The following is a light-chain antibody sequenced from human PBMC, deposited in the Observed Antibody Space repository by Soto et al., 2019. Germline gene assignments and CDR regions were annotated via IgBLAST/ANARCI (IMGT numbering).Light chain of an antibody. CDR3: SSHAGSATLVV. CDR1: SSDVGDFHS. CDR2: DVT. J-gene: IGLJ2*01. V-gene: IGLV2-14*03. Sequence: QSALTQPASVSGSPGRSISIFCSGSSSDVGDFHSVSWYQQYPGKAPKLIIYDVTYRPSGVSDRFSGSKSGTTASLTISGLQAEDEADYYCSSHAGSATLVVFGGGTKLTVL.